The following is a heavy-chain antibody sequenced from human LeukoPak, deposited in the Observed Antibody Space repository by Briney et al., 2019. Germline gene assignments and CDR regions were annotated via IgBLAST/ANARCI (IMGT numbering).Heavy chain of an antibody. CDR3: ARVSSTSCYDY. CDR1: GYTLSTYG. D-gene: IGHD2-2*01. V-gene: IGHV1-18*01. Sequence: ASVKVSCKASGYTLSTYGINWVRQAPGQGLEWMGWINTYNGNTNYAQKLQGRVSLTTDTSTSTAHMELRSLRSDDTAVYYCARVSSTSCYDYWGQGTLVTVSS. J-gene: IGHJ4*02. CDR2: INTYNGNT.